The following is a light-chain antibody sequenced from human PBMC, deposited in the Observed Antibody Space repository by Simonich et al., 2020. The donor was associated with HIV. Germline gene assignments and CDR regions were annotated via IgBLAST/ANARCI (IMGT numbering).Light chain of an antibody. CDR3: QQYYSNPLA. V-gene: IGKV4-1*01. J-gene: IGKJ1*01. CDR1: QSVLFSSNNKNY. CDR2: WAS. Sequence: DIVMTQSPDSLAVSLGERATINCKSSQSVLFSSNNKNYLAWYQQKPGPPPKLLIYWASPRESGVPDRFSGSGSGTDFTLTISSLQAEDVAVYYCQQYYSNPLAFGQGTKVEIK.